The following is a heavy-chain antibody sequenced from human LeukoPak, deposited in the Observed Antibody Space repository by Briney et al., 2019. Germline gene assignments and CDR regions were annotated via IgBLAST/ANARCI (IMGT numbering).Heavy chain of an antibody. CDR3: AREMKGGSYNFYY. Sequence: SETLSLTCTVSGGSISSSSHYWGWIRQPPGKGLEWIGSIYSSGSTYYKTSLKSRVTISVDTSKNHFSLKLNSVTAADTAVYFCAREMKGGSYNFYYWGQGTLVTVSS. V-gene: IGHV4-39*07. CDR1: GGSISSSSHY. CDR2: IYSSGST. D-gene: IGHD1-26*01. J-gene: IGHJ4*02.